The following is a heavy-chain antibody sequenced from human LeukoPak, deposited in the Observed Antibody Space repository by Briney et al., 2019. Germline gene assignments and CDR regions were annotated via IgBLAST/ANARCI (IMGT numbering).Heavy chain of an antibody. D-gene: IGHD2-2*01. Sequence: GGSLRLSCAASGFTFSSYAMSWVRQAPGKGLEWVSAISGSGGSTYYADSVKGRFTISRDNSKNTLYLQMNSLRAEDTAVYYCAKDGGPPDCSSTSCYPDDAFDIWGQGTMVPVSS. CDR3: AKDGGPPDCSSTSCYPDDAFDI. CDR2: ISGSGGST. CDR1: GFTFSSYA. V-gene: IGHV3-23*01. J-gene: IGHJ3*02.